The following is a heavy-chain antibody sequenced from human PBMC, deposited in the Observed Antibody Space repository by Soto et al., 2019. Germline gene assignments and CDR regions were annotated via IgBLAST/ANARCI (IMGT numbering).Heavy chain of an antibody. CDR3: EGPAIVAAVSAFDY. Sequence: QVQLQQWGAGLLKPSETLSLTCAVYGGSFSGYYWSWIRQPPGKGLEWIGEINHSGSANYNPSLIRRVTISVPASKNQFPLKLRSVTAADTAEYYGEGPAIVAAVSAFDYWGQGTLVTVSS. CDR1: GGSFSGYY. V-gene: IGHV4-34*02. J-gene: IGHJ4*01. CDR2: INHSGSA. D-gene: IGHD6-13*01.